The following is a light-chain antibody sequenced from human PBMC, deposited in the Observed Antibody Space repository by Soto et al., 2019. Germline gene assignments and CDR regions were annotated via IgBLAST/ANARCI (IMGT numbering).Light chain of an antibody. CDR3: AAWDDTLRDVV. J-gene: IGLJ2*01. CDR1: SSNIGRNY. V-gene: IGLV1-47*01. Sequence: QSVLSQPPSASGTPGQRVSISCSGSSSNIGRNYVYWFQQLPGAAPKLLIYRNNQRPSGVPDGISGSKSGTSASLDISGLRSEDEADYYCAAWDDTLRDVVFGGGTKVTVL. CDR2: RNN.